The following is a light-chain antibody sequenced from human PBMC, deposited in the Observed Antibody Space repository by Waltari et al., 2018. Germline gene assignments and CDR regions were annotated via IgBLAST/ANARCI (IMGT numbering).Light chain of an antibody. V-gene: IGKV1-33*01. CDR3: QQYDSLPLT. J-gene: IGKJ3*01. Sequence: DVQMTQSPSSLSASIGDRVTITCQASQDITNYLNWYQQKPGKAPNLLIYATSKRESGVPSRFSGSGSGTLFTFTISSLQPEDIATYYCQQYDSLPLTFGPGTTVDV. CDR1: QDITNY. CDR2: ATS.